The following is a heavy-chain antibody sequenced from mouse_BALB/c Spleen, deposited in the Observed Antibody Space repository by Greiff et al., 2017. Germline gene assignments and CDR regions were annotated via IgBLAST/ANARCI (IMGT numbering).Heavy chain of an antibody. D-gene: IGHD2-14*01. CDR2: IWGDGST. Sequence: QVQLQESGPGLVAPSQSLSITCTVSGFSLTGYGVNWVRQPPGKGLEWLGMIWGDGSTDYNSALKSRLSTSKDNSKSQVFLKMNSLQTDDTARYYCAREYEGYYYAMDYWGQGTSVTVSS. CDR3: AREYEGYYYAMDY. J-gene: IGHJ4*01. CDR1: GFSLTGYG. V-gene: IGHV2-6-7*01.